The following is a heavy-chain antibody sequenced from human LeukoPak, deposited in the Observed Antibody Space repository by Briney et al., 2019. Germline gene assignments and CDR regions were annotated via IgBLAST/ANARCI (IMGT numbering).Heavy chain of an antibody. CDR2: IRPNTNTI. CDR1: GFTFSDYS. CDR3: ARDRDWSFDY. V-gene: IGHV3-48*02. Sequence: GGSLRLSCAASGFTFSDYSMNWVRQAPGKGLEWISYIRPNTNTIYYADSVKGRFTISRDYGENSLYLQMNSLRDEDTAVYYCARDRDWSFDYWGQGIQVTVSS. J-gene: IGHJ4*02. D-gene: IGHD3/OR15-3a*01.